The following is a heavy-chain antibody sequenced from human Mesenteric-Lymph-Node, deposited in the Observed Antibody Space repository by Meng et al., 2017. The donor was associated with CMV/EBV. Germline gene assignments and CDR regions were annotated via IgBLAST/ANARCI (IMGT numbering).Heavy chain of an antibody. CDR3: VKDSAITGIPESYYYSYYGMDV. V-gene: IGHV3-21*01. J-gene: IGHJ6*02. Sequence: GESLKISCAASGFTFSSYSMNWVRQAPGKGLEWVSPISSSSSYIYYADSVKGRFTISRDNSKNTLSLQMNSLRAEDTAVYYCVKDSAITGIPESYYYSYYGMDVWGQGTTVTVSS. CDR2: ISSSSSYI. CDR1: GFTFSSYS. D-gene: IGHD1-20*01.